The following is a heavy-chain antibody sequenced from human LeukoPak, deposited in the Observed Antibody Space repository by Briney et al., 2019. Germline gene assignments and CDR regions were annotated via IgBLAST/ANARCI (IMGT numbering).Heavy chain of an antibody. D-gene: IGHD2-2*01. Sequence: GGSLILSCAASEFTLNTYWMSWVRQAPGKGLEWVANIKQDGGEKYYMDSVKGRFTISRDNARNSLYLQMNSLRAEDTAVYYCAREGAHCSSTSCYGLRAFDVWGQGTVVTVSS. J-gene: IGHJ3*01. V-gene: IGHV3-7*01. CDR3: AREGAHCSSTSCYGLRAFDV. CDR1: EFTLNTYW. CDR2: IKQDGGEK.